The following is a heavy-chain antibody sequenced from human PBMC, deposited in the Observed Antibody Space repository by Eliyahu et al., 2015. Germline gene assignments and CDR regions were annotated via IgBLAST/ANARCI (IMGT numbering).Heavy chain of an antibody. CDR2: IIPIFGTA. V-gene: IGHV1-69*01. Sequence: QVQLVQSGAEVKKPGSSVKVSCKASGXTFSSYAISWVRQAPGQGLEWMGGIIPIFGTANYAQKFQGRVTITADESTSTAYMELSSLRSEDTAVYYCARDPLEGGPAGTENWFDPWGQGTLVTVSS. D-gene: IGHD2-2*01. J-gene: IGHJ5*02. CDR1: GXTFSSYA. CDR3: ARDPLEGGPAGTENWFDP.